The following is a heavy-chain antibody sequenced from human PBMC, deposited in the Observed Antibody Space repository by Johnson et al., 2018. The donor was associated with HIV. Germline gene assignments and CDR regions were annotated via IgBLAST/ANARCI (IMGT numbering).Heavy chain of an antibody. CDR2: INSDGSNT. CDR1: GFTFSSYW. Sequence: VQLVESGGGLVQPGGSLRLSCAASGFTFSSYWLHWVRQAPGKGLVWVSRINSDGSNTTYADSVTCRFTISRDNAKNSLYLQMNSLRAEDTAVYFCARGPLHYFASGLWAFDIWGQGTMVVVSS. CDR3: ARGPLHYFASGLWAFDI. V-gene: IGHV3-74*01. J-gene: IGHJ3*02. D-gene: IGHD3-10*01.